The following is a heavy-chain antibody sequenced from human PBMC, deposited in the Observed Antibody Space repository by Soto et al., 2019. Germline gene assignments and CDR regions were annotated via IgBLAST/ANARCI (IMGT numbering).Heavy chain of an antibody. CDR1: GFTFRSYW. V-gene: IGHV3-7*01. J-gene: IGHJ4*01. CDR2: IKQDGSEK. D-gene: IGHD3-9*01. Sequence: GGSLRLSCAASGFTFRSYWMSWVRQAPGKGLEWVANIKQDGSEKTYVDSVKGRFTISRDNARDSMFLQMNSLRAEDTAIYYCARDHRDRLYPAGFYFFDYWGHGTLVTVSS. CDR3: ARDHRDRLYPAGFYFFDY.